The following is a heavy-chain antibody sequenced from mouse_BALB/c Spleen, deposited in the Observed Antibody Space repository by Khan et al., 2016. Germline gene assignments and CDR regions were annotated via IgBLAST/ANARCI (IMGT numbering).Heavy chain of an antibody. J-gene: IGHJ4*01. Sequence: EVKLLESGGGLVQSGGSLRLSCAASGFDFSRFWMNWVRQAPGKGLEWIGEINPESSSINYTPSLKDKFIISRDNAKNTLLLQMSNVRSEDTALYYCACGNYYAMDYWGQGTSVTVSS. CDR3: ACGNYYAMDY. CDR1: GFDFSRFW. V-gene: IGHV4-1*02. D-gene: IGHD2-1*01. CDR2: INPESSSI.